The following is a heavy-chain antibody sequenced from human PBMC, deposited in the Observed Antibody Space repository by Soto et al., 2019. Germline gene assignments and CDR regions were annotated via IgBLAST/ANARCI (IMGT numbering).Heavy chain of an antibody. J-gene: IGHJ4*02. CDR1: GFTFSSYG. D-gene: IGHD3-16*02. Sequence: GSLRLSCAASGFTFSSYGMHWVRQAPGKGLEWVAVISYDGSNKYYADSVKGRFTISRDNSKNTLYLQMNSLRAEDTAVYYCAKDGKGVIVSDGHDYWGQGTLVTVSS. V-gene: IGHV3-30*18. CDR3: AKDGKGVIVSDGHDY. CDR2: ISYDGSNK.